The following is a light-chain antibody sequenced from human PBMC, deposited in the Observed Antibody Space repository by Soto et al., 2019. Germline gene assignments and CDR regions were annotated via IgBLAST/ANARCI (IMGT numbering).Light chain of an antibody. CDR1: QSVNSN. CDR2: DAS. CDR3: QQYNFWPPLT. J-gene: IGKJ4*01. Sequence: EIVMTQSPATLSVSPGERATLSCRARQSVNSNLAWYRQKPGQAPRLLISDASTRATGVPARFSGSGSGTECTLTIISRQSEDSGIYYCQQYNFWPPLTFGGGTKVEIK. V-gene: IGKV3-15*01.